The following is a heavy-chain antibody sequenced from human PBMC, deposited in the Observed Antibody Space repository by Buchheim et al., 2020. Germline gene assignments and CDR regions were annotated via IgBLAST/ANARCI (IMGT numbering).Heavy chain of an antibody. CDR2: IIPILGIA. V-gene: IGHV1-69*08. J-gene: IGHJ6*02. D-gene: IGHD2-15*01. Sequence: QVQLVQSGAEVKKPGSSVKVSCKASGGTFSSYTISWVRQAPGQGLEWMGRIIPILGIANYAQQFQGRVTITAVKSTSTAYMELSSLRSEDTAVYYCARDAGCSGGSCYDYYYYGMDVWGQGTT. CDR1: GGTFSSYT. CDR3: ARDAGCSGGSCYDYYYYGMDV.